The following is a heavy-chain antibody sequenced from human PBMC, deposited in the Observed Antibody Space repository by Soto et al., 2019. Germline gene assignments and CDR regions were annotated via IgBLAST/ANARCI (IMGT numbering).Heavy chain of an antibody. CDR1: GFTFSTYG. Sequence: QVQLVESGGGVVQPGRSLRLSCAASGFTFSTYGMHWVRQAPGKGLEWVAVIWDDGSNQYYADSVEGRLTISRDNSKRTRYLQMESLRPEEPAVYSCPKGGSGGWALVTWGQGTLSPSPQ. CDR3: PKGGSGGWALVT. J-gene: IGHJ5*02. V-gene: IGHV3-30*18. D-gene: IGHD2-15*01. CDR2: IWDDGSNQ.